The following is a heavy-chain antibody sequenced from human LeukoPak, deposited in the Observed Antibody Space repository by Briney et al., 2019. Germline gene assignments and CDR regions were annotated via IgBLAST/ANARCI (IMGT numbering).Heavy chain of an antibody. CDR2: IRSKAYGGTT. J-gene: IGHJ4*02. D-gene: IGHD3-3*01. CDR1: GFTFGDYA. CDR3: TRDVLSDFWSGYSPVDY. Sequence: GGSLRLSCTASGFTFGDYAMSWVSQAPGKGLEWVGYIRSKAYGGTTEYAASVKGRFTISRDDSKSIAYLQMNSLKTEDTAVYYCTRDVLSDFWSGYSPVDYWGQGTLVTVSS. V-gene: IGHV3-49*04.